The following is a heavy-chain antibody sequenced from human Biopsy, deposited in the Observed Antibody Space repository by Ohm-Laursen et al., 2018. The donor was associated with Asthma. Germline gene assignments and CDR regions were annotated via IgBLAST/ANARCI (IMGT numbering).Heavy chain of an antibody. CDR2: INYSGST. J-gene: IGHJ5*01. CDR1: GGSLSSGPYY. V-gene: IGHV4-31*03. Sequence: PSDTLSLTCTVSGGSLSSGPYYWSWVRQHPGKGLEWIGYINYSGSTFYSPSLKSRVTVSVDTSKNQFSLKLSSVTAADTAVYYCARDLSGYCTSSACYGFDSWGQGTLVTVSS. CDR3: ARDLSGYCTSSACYGFDS. D-gene: IGHD2-8*01.